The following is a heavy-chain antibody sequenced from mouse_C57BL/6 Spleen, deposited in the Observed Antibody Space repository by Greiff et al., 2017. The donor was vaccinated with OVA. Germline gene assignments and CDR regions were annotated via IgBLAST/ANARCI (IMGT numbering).Heavy chain of an antibody. CDR1: GFSLTSYS. CDR2: IWSGGST. V-gene: IGHV2-2*01. D-gene: IGHD4-1*01. CDR3: ARNPETGAFDY. Sequence: VKLLESGPGLVQPSQSLSITCTVSGFSLTSYSVHWVRQSPGTGLEWLGVIWSGGSTDYNAAFISRLSISKDNSKSQVFFKMNSLQADDTAIYYCARNPETGAFDYWGQGTTLTVSS. J-gene: IGHJ2*01.